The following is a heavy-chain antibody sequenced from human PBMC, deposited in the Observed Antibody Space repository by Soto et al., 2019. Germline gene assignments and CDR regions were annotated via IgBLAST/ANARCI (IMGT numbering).Heavy chain of an antibody. D-gene: IGHD4-17*01. CDR1: GGTFSSYA. CDR3: ARDRRPFYASAERDGFDI. V-gene: IGHV1-69*13. J-gene: IGHJ3*02. CDR2: IIPIFGTA. Sequence: ASVKVSCKASGGTFSSYAISWVRQAPGQGLEWMGGIIPIFGTANYAQKFQGRVTITADESTSTAYMELSSLRSEDTAVYYCARDRRPFYASAERDGFDIWGQGTMVTVSS.